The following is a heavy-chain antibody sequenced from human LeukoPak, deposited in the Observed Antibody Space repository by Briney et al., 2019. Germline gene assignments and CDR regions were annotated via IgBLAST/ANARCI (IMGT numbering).Heavy chain of an antibody. J-gene: IGHJ4*02. D-gene: IGHD3-10*01. CDR3: ARGLLVQGTNYYGSGNDY. V-gene: IGHV4-30-2*01. CDR2: IYHSGST. CDR1: GGSISSGGYS. Sequence: PSETLSLTCAVSGGSISSGGYSWSWIRQPPGKGLEWIGYIYHSGSTYYNPSLKSRVTISVDTSKNQFSLKLSSVTAADTAVYYCARGLLVQGTNYYGSGNDYWGQGTLVTVSS.